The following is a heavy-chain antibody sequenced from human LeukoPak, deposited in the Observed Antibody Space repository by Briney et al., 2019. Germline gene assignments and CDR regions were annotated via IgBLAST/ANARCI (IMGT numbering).Heavy chain of an antibody. CDR3: ARELGYYGSGSYPGTFGY. J-gene: IGHJ4*02. D-gene: IGHD3-10*01. CDR1: GFTFSSYS. CDR2: ISSSSSYI. V-gene: IGHV3-21*01. Sequence: PGGSLRLSCAASGFTFSSYSMNWVRQAPGKGLEWVSSISSSSSYIYYADSVKGRFTISRDNAKNSLYLQMNSLRAEDTAVYYCARELGYYGSGSYPGTFGYWGQGTLVTVSS.